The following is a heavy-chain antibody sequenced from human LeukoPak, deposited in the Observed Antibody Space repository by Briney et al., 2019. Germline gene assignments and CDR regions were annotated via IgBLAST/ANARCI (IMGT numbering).Heavy chain of an antibody. V-gene: IGHV3-43*01. J-gene: IGHJ4*02. CDR2: ISWDGGST. Sequence: GGSLRLSCAASGFTFDDYTMHWVRQAPGKGLEWVSLISWDGGSTYYADSVKGRFTISRDNSKNSLYLQMNSLRTEDTALYYCAKDIAPASTGSLVGYWGQGTWVTVSS. CDR3: AKDIAPASTGSLVGY. D-gene: IGHD3-16*01. CDR1: GFTFDDYT.